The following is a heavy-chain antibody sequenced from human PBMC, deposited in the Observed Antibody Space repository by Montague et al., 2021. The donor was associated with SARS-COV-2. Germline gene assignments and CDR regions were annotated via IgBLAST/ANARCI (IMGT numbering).Heavy chain of an antibody. CDR1: SPSIISSSSY. CDR3: ARVGRQQLVRLSGMDV. J-gene: IGHJ6*02. V-gene: IGHV4-39*07. D-gene: IGHD6-13*01. Sequence: SETLSLTCTVSSPSIISSSSYSGWIRQPPGKGLEWIGSIYYSGSTYYNPSLKSRVTISVDTSKNQFSLKLSSVTAADTAVYYCARVGRQQLVRLSGMDVWGQGTTVTVSS. CDR2: IYYSGST.